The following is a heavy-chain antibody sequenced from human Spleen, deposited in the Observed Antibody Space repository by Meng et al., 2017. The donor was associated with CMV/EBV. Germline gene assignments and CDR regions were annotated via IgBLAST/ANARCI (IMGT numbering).Heavy chain of an antibody. J-gene: IGHJ4*02. D-gene: IGHD1-26*01. CDR2: KSFEASNQ. Sequence: SACTIKWDRREPGKELEGEALKSFEASNQRCANTMKGRFAISRDNSKNTLYLEMNSLRTEDTAVYYCARDAVVGPTSRSGIDYFDQWGQGTLVTVSS. CDR1: SACT. CDR3: ARDAVVGPTSRSGIDYFDQ. V-gene: IGHV3-30*01.